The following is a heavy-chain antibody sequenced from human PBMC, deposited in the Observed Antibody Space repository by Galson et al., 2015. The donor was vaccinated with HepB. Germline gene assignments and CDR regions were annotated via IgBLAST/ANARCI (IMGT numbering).Heavy chain of an antibody. CDR2: IIPIFGTA. D-gene: IGHD6-19*01. CDR3: ARLLRPSSGWYLDDAFDI. J-gene: IGHJ3*02. V-gene: IGHV1-69*13. CDR1: GGTFSCYA. Sequence: SVKVSCKASGGTFSCYAISWVRQAPGQGLEWMGGIIPIFGTANYAQKFQGRVTITADESTSTAYMELSSLRSEDTAVYYCARLLRPSSGWYLDDAFDIWGQGTMVTVSS.